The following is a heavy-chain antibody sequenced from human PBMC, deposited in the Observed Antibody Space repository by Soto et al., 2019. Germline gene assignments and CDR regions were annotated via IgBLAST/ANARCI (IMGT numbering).Heavy chain of an antibody. CDR1: GYSFTSYW. J-gene: IGHJ6*02. V-gene: IGHV5-10-1*01. Sequence: GESLKISCKGSGYSFTSYWISWVRQMPGKGREWMGRIDPSDSYTNYSPSFQGHVTISADKSISTAYLQWSSLKASDTAMYYCAGSIGGIDYYGMDVWGQGTTVTVSS. CDR2: IDPSDSYT. D-gene: IGHD3-16*01. CDR3: AGSIGGIDYYGMDV.